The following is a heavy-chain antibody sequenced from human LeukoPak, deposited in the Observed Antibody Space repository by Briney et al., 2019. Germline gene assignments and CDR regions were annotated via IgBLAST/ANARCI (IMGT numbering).Heavy chain of an antibody. V-gene: IGHV1-3*03. J-gene: IGHJ6*03. CDR2: INAGNGNT. CDR1: CDTFTSYG. Sequence: GAVKGSCKASCDTFTSYGISWVRQPPGQRLEGRVWINAGNGNTKYSQEFQDRVIITRDTSSSTAYIELRSRRSDDVTVCYCGRARYETRICPKSRYDYYHYMDVWGKGPTVPVSS. D-gene: IGHD3-3*01. CDR3: GRARYETRICPKSRYDYYHYMDV.